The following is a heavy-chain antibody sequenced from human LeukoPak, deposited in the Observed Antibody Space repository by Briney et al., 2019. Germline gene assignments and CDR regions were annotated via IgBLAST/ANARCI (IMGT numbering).Heavy chain of an antibody. V-gene: IGHV1-69*02. CDR3: AVGAYYHTDY. Sequence: ASVKVSCKASGGTFISYTISGGRQAPGQGVEWRGRSIPILGIANSAQTFQGRVTITADNSTSTAYMELSSLRSEDTAVYYCAVGAYYHTDYWGQGTLVTVSS. J-gene: IGHJ4*02. D-gene: IGHD1-26*01. CDR2: SIPILGIA. CDR1: GGTFISYT.